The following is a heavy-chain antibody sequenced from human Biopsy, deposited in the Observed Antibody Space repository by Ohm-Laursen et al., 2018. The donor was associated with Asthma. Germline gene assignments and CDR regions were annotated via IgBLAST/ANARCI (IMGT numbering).Heavy chain of an antibody. D-gene: IGHD3-3*02. CDR1: GFTFGDYW. CDR3: ARTFHFWSPYHAEHYQL. Sequence: SLRLSCAASGFTFGDYWMSWVRQVPGKRLEWVANIKHDGREKNHVDSLKGRFTISRDNAKNSLYLQMNSLRAEDTAVYYCARTFHFWSPYHAEHYQLWGQGTLVTVSS. CDR2: IKHDGREK. J-gene: IGHJ1*01. V-gene: IGHV3-7*01.